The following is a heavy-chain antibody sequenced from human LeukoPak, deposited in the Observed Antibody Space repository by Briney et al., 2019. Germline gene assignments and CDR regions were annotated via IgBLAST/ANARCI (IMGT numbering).Heavy chain of an antibody. V-gene: IGHV3-66*01. D-gene: IGHD3-10*01. J-gene: IGHJ4*02. Sequence: GGSLRLSCAASGFTVTDNYKSWVRQAPGQGLEWVSVIYSGGSTYYADSVKGRFTISRDNSKNTLYLQMNSLRAEDTALYYCFVGPHPYNSGDWPPNWGQGTLVTVSS. CDR1: GFTVTDNY. CDR3: FVGPHPYNSGDWPPN. CDR2: IYSGGST.